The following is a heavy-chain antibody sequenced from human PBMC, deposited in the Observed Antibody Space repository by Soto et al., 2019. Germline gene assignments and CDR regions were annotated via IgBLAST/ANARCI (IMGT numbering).Heavy chain of an antibody. V-gene: IGHV4-59*01. CDR3: ARTYGCYYDY. CDR2: IYYSGST. D-gene: IGHD3-10*01. Sequence: QVQLQESGPGLVKPSETLSLTCTVSGGSISSYYWGWIRQTPGKGLEWIGYIYYSGSTNYNPSLKSRVTISVDTSKTQFSLKLRSVTAADTAVYYCARTYGCYYDYWGQGTRVTVSS. J-gene: IGHJ4*02. CDR1: GGSISSYY.